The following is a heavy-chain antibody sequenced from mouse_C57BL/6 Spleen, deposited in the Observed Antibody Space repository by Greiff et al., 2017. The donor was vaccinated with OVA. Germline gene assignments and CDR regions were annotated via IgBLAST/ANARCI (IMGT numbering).Heavy chain of an antibody. CDR3: ARERRLGDYFDY. Sequence: EVHLVESAGGLVQPGRSLKLSCTASGFTFSDYYMAWVRQVPEKGLEWVANINYDGSSTYYLDSLKSRFIISRDNAKNILYLQMSSLKSEDTATYYCARERRLGDYFDYWGQGTTLTVSS. CDR2: INYDGSST. D-gene: IGHD4-1*01. CDR1: GFTFSDYY. V-gene: IGHV5-16*01. J-gene: IGHJ2*01.